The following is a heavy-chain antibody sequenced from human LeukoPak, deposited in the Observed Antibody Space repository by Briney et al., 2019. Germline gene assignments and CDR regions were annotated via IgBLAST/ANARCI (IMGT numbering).Heavy chain of an antibody. CDR1: GGSISSDGYS. CDR2: IYHSGST. J-gene: IGHJ6*04. CDR3: ARAQPGRYRSSTSCPAPVYYYGMDV. Sequence: SETLSLTCAVSGGSISSDGYSWSWIRQPPGKGLEWIGYIYHSGSTCYNPSLKSRVTISVDRSKNQFSLKLSSVTAADTAVYYCARAQPGRYRSSTSCPAPVYYYGMDVWGKGTTVTVSS. V-gene: IGHV4-30-2*01. D-gene: IGHD2-2*01.